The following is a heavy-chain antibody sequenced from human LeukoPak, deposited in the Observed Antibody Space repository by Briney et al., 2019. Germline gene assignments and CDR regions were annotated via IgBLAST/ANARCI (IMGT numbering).Heavy chain of an antibody. CDR2: VSYSGSP. CDR1: GDSISSSRYY. CDR3: ARGSSGWYEELDY. J-gene: IGHJ4*02. D-gene: IGHD6-19*01. V-gene: IGHV4-39*01. Sequence: SETLSLTRTVSGDSISSSRYYWGWIRQPPGKGLEWIGSVSYSGSPYYNPSLKSRVTTSVDTSKNQFSLRLSSVTATDTAMYYCARGSSGWYEELDYWGQGTLVTVSS.